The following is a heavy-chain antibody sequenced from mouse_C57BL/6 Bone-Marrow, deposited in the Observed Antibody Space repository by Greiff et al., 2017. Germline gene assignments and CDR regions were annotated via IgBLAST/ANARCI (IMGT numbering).Heavy chain of an antibody. CDR1: GYAFSSSW. CDR3: ARSSSVWYFAV. CDR2: IYPGDGDT. D-gene: IGHD3-1*01. J-gene: IGHJ1*03. Sequence: QVQLKQSGPELVKPGASVKISCKASGYAFSSSWMNWVKQRPGKGLEWIGRIYPGDGDTNYNGKFKGKATLTADKSSSTAYMQLSSLTSEDSAVYFCARSSSVWYFAVWGTGTTVTVSS. V-gene: IGHV1-82*01.